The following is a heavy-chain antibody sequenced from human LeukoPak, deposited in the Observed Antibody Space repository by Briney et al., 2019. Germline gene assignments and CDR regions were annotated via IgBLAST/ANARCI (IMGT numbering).Heavy chain of an antibody. CDR2: IYYSGST. Sequence: SETLSLTCTVSGGSISSYYWSWIRQPPGKGLEWIGYIYYSGSTNYNPSLKSRVTISLDSSRNQFSLKLNSVTAADTAVYYCAKSNGYGLVDIWGQGTMVTVSS. CDR1: GGSISSYY. V-gene: IGHV4-59*12. J-gene: IGHJ3*02. D-gene: IGHD3-10*01. CDR3: AKSNGYGLVDI.